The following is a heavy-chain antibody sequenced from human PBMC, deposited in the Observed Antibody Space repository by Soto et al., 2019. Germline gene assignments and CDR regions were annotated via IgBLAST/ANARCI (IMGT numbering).Heavy chain of an antibody. CDR3: ATGGP. J-gene: IGHJ5*02. Sequence: EVQLVESGGGLVKPGGSLRLSCVASGFRFSEYSMNWVRQTPGKGLEWVASVTKSGDYTHHADSVKGRFTISRDNAKNSLYLQMNSLTVEDTGIYYCATGGPWGQGALVTVSS. V-gene: IGHV3-21*01. CDR1: GFRFSEYS. CDR2: VTKSGDYT.